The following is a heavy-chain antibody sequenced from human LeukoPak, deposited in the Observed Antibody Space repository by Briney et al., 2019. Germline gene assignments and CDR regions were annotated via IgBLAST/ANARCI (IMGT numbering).Heavy chain of an antibody. CDR1: GGSISSYY. D-gene: IGHD4-23*01. CDR3: ARVADSGSKSLPFDI. CDR2: IYFSGST. V-gene: IGHV4-59*01. Sequence: SETLSLTCTVSGGSISSYYWSWIRQPPGKGLEYIAYIYFSGSTNYNPSLKSRVTISVDTSKNRFSLKLSSVTAADTAVYYCARVADSGSKSLPFDIWGQGTMVTVSS. J-gene: IGHJ3*02.